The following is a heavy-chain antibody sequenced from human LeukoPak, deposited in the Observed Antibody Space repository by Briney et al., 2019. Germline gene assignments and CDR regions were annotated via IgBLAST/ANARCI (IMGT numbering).Heavy chain of an antibody. CDR3: ARGLLRDGYTYTYSFDY. CDR2: VYMGGTT. D-gene: IGHD5-18*01. J-gene: IGHJ4*02. CDR1: GFTVSTNY. Sequence: GGSLRLSCAASGFTVSTNYMNWVRQAPGKGLEWVSVVYMGGTTYYADSVKGRFTISRDSTKNTIYLQMNNLRAEDTAVYYCARGLLRDGYTYTYSFDYWGQGTLVTASS. V-gene: IGHV3-66*01.